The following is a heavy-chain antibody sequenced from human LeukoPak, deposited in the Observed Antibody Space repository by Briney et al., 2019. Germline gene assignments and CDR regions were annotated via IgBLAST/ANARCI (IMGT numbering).Heavy chain of an antibody. CDR3: ARHTADTYYYDSSGYYLTYGYDY. CDR1: GGSISSGGYS. Sequence: SETLSLTCAVSGGSISSGGYSWSWIRQPPGKGLEWIGYIYYSGSTYYNPSLKSRVTISVDTSKNQFSLKLSSATAADTAVYYCARHTADTYYYDSSGYYLTYGYDYWGQGALVTVSS. CDR2: IYYSGST. J-gene: IGHJ4*02. V-gene: IGHV4-30-4*07. D-gene: IGHD3-22*01.